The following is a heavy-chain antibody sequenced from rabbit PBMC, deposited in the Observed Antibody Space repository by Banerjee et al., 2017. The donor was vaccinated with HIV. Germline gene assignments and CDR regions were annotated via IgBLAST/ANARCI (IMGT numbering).Heavy chain of an antibody. J-gene: IGHJ4*01. CDR1: GFSY. V-gene: IGHV1S40*01. D-gene: IGHD1-1*01. Sequence: QQLVESGGGLVKPGASLTLTCTASGFSYMCWVRQAPGKGLEWIACINTSTGNTVYATWAKGRFTISKTSSTTVTLQMTSLTAADTATYLCAGSLVDNANLWGPGTLVTVS. CDR2: INTSTGNT. CDR3: AGSLVDNANL.